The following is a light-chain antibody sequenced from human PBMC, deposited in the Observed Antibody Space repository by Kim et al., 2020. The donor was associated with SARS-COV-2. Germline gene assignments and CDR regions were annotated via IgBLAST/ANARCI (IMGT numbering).Light chain of an antibody. CDR2: EVS. CDR1: SSDVGSYDL. J-gene: IGLJ2*01. Sequence: QSALTQPASVSGSPGQSITISCTGTSSDVGSYDLVSWYQQHPGKAPKLMIYEVSKRPSGVSNRFSGSKSGNTASLTISGLQAEDEADYYCCSYGGSSTFVLFGGGTKLTVL. CDR3: CSYGGSSTFVL. V-gene: IGLV2-23*02.